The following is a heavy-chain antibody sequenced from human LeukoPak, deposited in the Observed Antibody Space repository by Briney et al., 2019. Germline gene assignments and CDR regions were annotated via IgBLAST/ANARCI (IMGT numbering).Heavy chain of an antibody. CDR3: ITGRY. CDR2: IRSKSDGETT. J-gene: IGHJ4*02. Sequence: PGGSLRLSCAASGFTFSDAWMNWVRQAPGKGLEWVGRIRSKSDGETTDYAAPVKGRCTISRDDSKNTLYPQMNSLKTEDTAVYYCITGRYWGQGTVVTVSS. V-gene: IGHV3-15*01. CDR1: GFTFSDAW.